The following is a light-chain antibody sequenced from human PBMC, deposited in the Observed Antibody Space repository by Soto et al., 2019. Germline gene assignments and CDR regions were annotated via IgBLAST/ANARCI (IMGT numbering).Light chain of an antibody. CDR3: QQHFLTPPA. CDR2: GAS. V-gene: IGKV1-39*01. CDR1: QTINNF. J-gene: IGKJ5*01. Sequence: DVQMTLSTASLSASVGDRVTITCRASQTINNFLNWYQQKPGKAPNLLIHGASTLQSGVPSRFTGSGSGTYFTLTISSLQPEDFATYYCQQHFLTPPAFGQGTRLEIK.